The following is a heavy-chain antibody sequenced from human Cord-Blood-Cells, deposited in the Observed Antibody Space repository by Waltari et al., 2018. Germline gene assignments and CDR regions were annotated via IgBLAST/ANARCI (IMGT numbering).Heavy chain of an antibody. Sequence: QLQLQESGPGLVKPSETLSLTCTVSGGSISSSSYYWGWIRQPPGKGLEWIGSIYYSGSTYHTPSLKSRVTISVDTSKNQFSLKLSSVTAADTAVYYCASPIYDSSGYYFDYWGQGTLVTVSS. CDR2: IYYSGST. CDR1: GGSISSSSYY. CDR3: ASPIYDSSGYYFDY. D-gene: IGHD3-22*01. J-gene: IGHJ4*02. V-gene: IGHV4-39*01.